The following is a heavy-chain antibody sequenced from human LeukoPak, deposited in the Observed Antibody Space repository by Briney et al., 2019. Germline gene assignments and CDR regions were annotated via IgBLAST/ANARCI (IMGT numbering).Heavy chain of an antibody. CDR2: IYHSGST. Sequence: SETLSLTCTVSGGSISSSSYYWGWIRQPPRKGLEWIGNIYHSGSTYYNPSLNSRVTVSVDTSKNQFSLKLSSVTAADTAIYYCARTLGWAFDIWGQGTAVTVSS. CDR1: GGSISSSSYY. D-gene: IGHD2-15*01. J-gene: IGHJ3*02. CDR3: ARTLGWAFDI. V-gene: IGHV4-39*07.